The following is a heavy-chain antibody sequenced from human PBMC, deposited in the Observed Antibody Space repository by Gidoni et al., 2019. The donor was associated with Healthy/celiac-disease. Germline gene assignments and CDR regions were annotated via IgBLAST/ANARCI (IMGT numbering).Heavy chain of an antibody. D-gene: IGHD1-7*01. CDR1: GGSISRGSYF. CDR2: IYTSGST. J-gene: IGHJ5*02. Sequence: QVQLPESGPGLVMPSQTLSLPCPGPGGSISRGSYFWSWIRPPAGKGLERIGRIYTSGSTNYNPSLKSRVTISVDTSKNQFSLQLSSVTAADTAVYYCARDRRELRLYNWFDPWGQGTLVTVSS. V-gene: IGHV4-61*02. CDR3: ARDRRELRLYNWFDP.